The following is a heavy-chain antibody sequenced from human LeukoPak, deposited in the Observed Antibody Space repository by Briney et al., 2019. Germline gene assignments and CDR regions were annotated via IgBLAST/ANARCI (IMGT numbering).Heavy chain of an antibody. CDR2: INSDGSST. J-gene: IGHJ4*02. CDR3: ARDRGDYDFWSGYYYAYFDY. D-gene: IGHD3-3*01. CDR1: GFTFSSYW. V-gene: IGHV3-74*01. Sequence: PGGSLRLSCAASGFTFSSYWMHWVRQAPGKGLVWVSRINSDGSSTSYADSVKGRFTISRDNAKNTLYLQMNSLRAEDTAVYYCARDRGDYDFWSGYYYAYFDYWGQGTLVTVS.